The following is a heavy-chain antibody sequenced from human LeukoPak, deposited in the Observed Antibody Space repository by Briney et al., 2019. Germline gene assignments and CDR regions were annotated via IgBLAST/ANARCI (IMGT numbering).Heavy chain of an antibody. CDR3: ARVGYYGSGRSDYYYGMDV. J-gene: IGHJ6*02. D-gene: IGHD3-10*01. Sequence: GGSLRLSCAASGFTFSSYNMNWVRQAPGKGLEWVSSISSSSSYIYYADSVKGRFTISRDNAKHSLYLQMNSLRAEDTAVYYCARVGYYGSGRSDYYYGMDVWGQGTTVTVSS. V-gene: IGHV3-21*01. CDR1: GFTFSSYN. CDR2: ISSSSSYI.